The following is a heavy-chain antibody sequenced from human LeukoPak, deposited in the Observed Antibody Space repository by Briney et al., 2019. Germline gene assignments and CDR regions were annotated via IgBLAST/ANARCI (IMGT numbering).Heavy chain of an antibody. CDR3: ARSGSQGAFDI. Sequence: GGSLRLSCAASGFTFSSYGMHWVRQAPGKGLEWVAVISYDGSNKYYADSVKGRFTISSDNSKNTLYLQMNSLRAEDTAVYYCARSGSQGAFDIWGQGTMVTVSS. J-gene: IGHJ3*02. CDR1: GFTFSSYG. D-gene: IGHD2-15*01. CDR2: ISYDGSNK. V-gene: IGHV3-30*03.